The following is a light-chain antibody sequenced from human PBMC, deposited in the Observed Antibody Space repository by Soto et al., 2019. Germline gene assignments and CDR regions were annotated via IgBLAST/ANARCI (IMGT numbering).Light chain of an antibody. Sequence: QSVLPQPPSASGTPGQRVTISCSTSSSRSASNYVYWYQQLPGTAPKLLIYRNDQRPSGVPDRFSGSKSGTSASLAISGLRSEDEADYYCAKWDDSLRVYVFGTGTKLTVL. CDR2: RND. J-gene: IGLJ1*01. V-gene: IGLV1-47*01. CDR1: SSRSASNY. CDR3: AKWDDSLRVYV.